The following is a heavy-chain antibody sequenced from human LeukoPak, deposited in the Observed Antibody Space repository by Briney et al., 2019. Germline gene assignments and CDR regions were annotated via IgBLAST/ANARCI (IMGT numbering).Heavy chain of an antibody. Sequence: ASVKVSCKASGYTFTVYYMHWVRQAPGERLEWMGWINPNSGGTNYAQKFQGRVTITADASTSTAYMELSSLRSENTAVYYCARVVTPRYCSTTSCYWKGWFDAWGQGTLVTVSS. CDR3: ARVVTPRYCSTTSCYWKGWFDA. V-gene: IGHV1-2*02. J-gene: IGHJ5*02. D-gene: IGHD2-2*01. CDR1: GYTFTVYY. CDR2: INPNSGGT.